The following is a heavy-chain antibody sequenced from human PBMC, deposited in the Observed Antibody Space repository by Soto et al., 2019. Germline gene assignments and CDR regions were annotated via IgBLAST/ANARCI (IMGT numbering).Heavy chain of an antibody. J-gene: IGHJ3*01. D-gene: IGHD3-16*01. CDR1: GFTFSSYA. V-gene: IGHV3-23*01. CDR2: ISGGGSRT. Sequence: EVQLLESGGGLVQPGGSLRLSCAASGFTFSSYAMSWVRQAPGKGLEWVSAISGGGSRTYYADSVKGRFTFSRDNSKKTLYLQMNSLRAEDTDVYFCAKETYRYYVDWDHSFYFWGQGTMVTVSS. CDR3: AKETYRYYVDWDHSFYF.